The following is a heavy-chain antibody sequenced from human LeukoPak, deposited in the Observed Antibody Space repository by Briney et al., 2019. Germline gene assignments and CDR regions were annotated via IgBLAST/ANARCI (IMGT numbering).Heavy chain of an antibody. V-gene: IGHV2-5*01. CDR1: GFSLSTSGGA. J-gene: IGHJ4*02. CDR3: GHIFNSSPYS. Sequence: SGPTLVKPTQTLTLTCTFSGFSLSTSGGAVAWIRQPPGKALQWLALIYWHDDKRYSPSLKSRLTITNDASKNQLVLTMTYMDPADTGTYYCGHIFNSSPYSWGQGTLVTVSS. CDR2: IYWHDDK. D-gene: IGHD2/OR15-2a*01.